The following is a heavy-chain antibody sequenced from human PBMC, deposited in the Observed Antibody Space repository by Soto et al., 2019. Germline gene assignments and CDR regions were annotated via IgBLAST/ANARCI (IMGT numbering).Heavy chain of an antibody. J-gene: IGHJ6*02. CDR2: IHVSGST. CDR3: ARDGHGMDV. Sequence: QVQLQESGPGLVKPSETLSLTCTVSGGSVSSGSYQWTWIRQPPGKGLEWIGYIHVSGSTNDNPSLRGRVPMSRDTSKNQFSLKLSSVTAADTAVYYCARDGHGMDVWGQGTKVTVSS. V-gene: IGHV4-61*01. CDR1: GGSVSSGSYQ.